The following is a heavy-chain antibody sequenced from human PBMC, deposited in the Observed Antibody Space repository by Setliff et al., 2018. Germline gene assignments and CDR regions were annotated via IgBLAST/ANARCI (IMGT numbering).Heavy chain of an antibody. CDR2: IYTSGST. CDR3: ARHPHYDSGGYRDY. Sequence: SETLSLTCTVSGGSISSGSYYWSWIRQPAGKGLEWIGRIYTSGSTNYNPSLKSRVTISVDTSKNQFSLKLSSVTAADTAVYYCARHPHYDSGGYRDYWGQGTLVTSPQ. J-gene: IGHJ4*02. CDR1: GGSISSGSYY. V-gene: IGHV4-61*02. D-gene: IGHD3-22*01.